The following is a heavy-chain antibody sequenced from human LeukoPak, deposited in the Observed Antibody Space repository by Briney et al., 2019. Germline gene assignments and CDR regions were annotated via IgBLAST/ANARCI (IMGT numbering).Heavy chain of an antibody. V-gene: IGHV3-11*05. D-gene: IGHD3-10*01. CDR1: RFSFSDYY. Sequence: GGSLRLSCAGSRFSFSDYYMSWIRQAPGKGLEWLAYISSSGSNTNYADSVKGRFTISRDNAKNSLYLQMNSLRAEDTAVYYCATGGGSGSNYYNGMDVWGQGATLTVSS. J-gene: IGHJ6*02. CDR3: ATGGGSGSNYYNGMDV. CDR2: ISSSGSNT.